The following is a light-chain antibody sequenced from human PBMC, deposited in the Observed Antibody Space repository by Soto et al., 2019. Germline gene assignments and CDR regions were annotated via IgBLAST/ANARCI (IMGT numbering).Light chain of an antibody. CDR3: QQSYSTPQT. CDR2: AAS. CDR1: QSISSY. V-gene: IGKV1-39*01. J-gene: IGKJ1*01. Sequence: TQSPSSLSASVGDRVTITCRASQSISSYLNWYQQKPGKAPKLLIYAASSLQSGVPSRFSGSGSGTDFTLTISSLQPEDFATYYCQQSYSTPQTFGQGTKVDIK.